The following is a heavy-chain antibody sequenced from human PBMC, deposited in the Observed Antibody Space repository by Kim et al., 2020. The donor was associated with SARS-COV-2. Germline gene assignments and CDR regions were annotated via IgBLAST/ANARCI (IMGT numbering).Heavy chain of an antibody. CDR1: GYTFVNFH. V-gene: IGHV1-2*06. Sequence: ASVKVSCKASGYTFVNFHMHWVRQAPGQGLEWLGRINPVSGATDYAQKFQGRVTMTRDTSISTVYMEVSSLRSDDTAVFYCARDLGGAGGFYKYYYGMDVWGQGTTVTVSS. CDR2: INPVSGAT. D-gene: IGHD2-15*01. J-gene: IGHJ6*02. CDR3: ARDLGGAGGFYKYYYGMDV.